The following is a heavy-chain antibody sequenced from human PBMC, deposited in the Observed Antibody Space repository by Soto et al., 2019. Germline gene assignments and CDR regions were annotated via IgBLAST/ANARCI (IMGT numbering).Heavy chain of an antibody. Sequence: QVQLQESGPGLVKSSQTLSLTCTVSGGSISSGSFYWSWIRQHPGKGPESIGYIYYSGSTYYNPSLKSRVSISVDTSKNQFSLKLSSVTAADTAVYYCARGGYRFGVLTNFDYWGQGTLVTVSS. V-gene: IGHV4-31*03. J-gene: IGHJ4*02. D-gene: IGHD3-3*01. CDR2: IYYSGST. CDR3: ARGGYRFGVLTNFDY. CDR1: GGSISSGSFY.